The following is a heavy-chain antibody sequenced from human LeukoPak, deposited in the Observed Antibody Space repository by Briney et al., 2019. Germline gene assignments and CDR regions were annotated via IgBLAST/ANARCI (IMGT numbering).Heavy chain of an antibody. V-gene: IGHV3-23*01. CDR3: AKDQRVEDLDDY. CDR2: ISGTGVTA. Sequence: PGGSLRRSCAASGFICYNYAMSWVRQAPGKGLEWVSSISGTGVTAYYADSVKGRFAISRDNSKNTLYLQMSSLRAEDTALYYCAKDQRVEDLDDYRGQGTLVTVSS. J-gene: IGHJ4*02. D-gene: IGHD3/OR15-3a*01. CDR1: GFICYNYA.